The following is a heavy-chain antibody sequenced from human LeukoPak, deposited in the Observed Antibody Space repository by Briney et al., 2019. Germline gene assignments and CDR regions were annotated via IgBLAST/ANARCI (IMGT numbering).Heavy chain of an antibody. CDR1: GYTFTSYD. Sequence: RASVKVSCKASGYTFTSYDINWVRQATGQGLEWMGWMNPNSGNTNYAQKLQGRVTMTTDTSTSTAYMELRSLRSDDTAVYYCARGVGYSGYDLEVYFDYWGQGTLVTVSS. J-gene: IGHJ4*02. CDR3: ARGVGYSGYDLEVYFDY. V-gene: IGHV1-18*01. D-gene: IGHD5-12*01. CDR2: MNPNSGNT.